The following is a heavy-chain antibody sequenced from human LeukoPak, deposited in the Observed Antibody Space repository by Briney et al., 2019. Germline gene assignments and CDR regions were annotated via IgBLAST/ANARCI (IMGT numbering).Heavy chain of an antibody. Sequence: PGGSLRLSCAASGFTVSSNYMSWVRQAPGKGLEWVSVIYSGGSTYYADSVKGRFTISRHNSKNTLYLQMNSLRAEDTAVCYCARVGDYSYYYYGMDVWGQGTTVTVSS. CDR2: IYSGGST. D-gene: IGHD4-17*01. V-gene: IGHV3-53*04. J-gene: IGHJ6*02. CDR3: ARVGDYSYYYYGMDV. CDR1: GFTVSSNY.